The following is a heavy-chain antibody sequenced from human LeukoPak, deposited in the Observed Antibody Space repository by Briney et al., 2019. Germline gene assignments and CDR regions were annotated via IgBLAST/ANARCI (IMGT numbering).Heavy chain of an antibody. CDR1: GFTFSSYA. V-gene: IGHV3-30-3*01. J-gene: IGHJ4*02. CDR2: ISYDGSNK. Sequence: PGRSPRLSCAASGFTFSSYAMYWVRQAPGKGLEWVAVISYDGSNKYYADSVKGRFTISRDNSKNTLYLQMNSLRAEDTAVYYCARDSLSWVWGQGTLVTVSS. D-gene: IGHD1-26*01. CDR3: ARDSLSWV.